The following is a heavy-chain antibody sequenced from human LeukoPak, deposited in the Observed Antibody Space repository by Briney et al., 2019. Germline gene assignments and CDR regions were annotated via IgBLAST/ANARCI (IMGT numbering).Heavy chain of an antibody. CDR3: VKDPYYDFWSGLSGY. V-gene: IGHV3-23*01. J-gene: IGHJ4*02. Sequence: GGSLRLSCGASGFTFSSYAMSWVRQAPGKELEWVSAISGSGGTTNYADSVKGRFTISRDNSKDTLYLQMNSLRAEDTAVYYCVKDPYYDFWSGLSGYWGQGTLVTVSS. CDR1: GFTFSSYA. CDR2: ISGSGGTT. D-gene: IGHD3-3*01.